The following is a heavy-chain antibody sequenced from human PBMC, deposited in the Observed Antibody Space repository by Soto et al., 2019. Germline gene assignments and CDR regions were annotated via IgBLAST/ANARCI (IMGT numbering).Heavy chain of an antibody. J-gene: IGHJ4*02. CDR2: ISWNSGSI. V-gene: IGHV3-9*01. CDR1: GFTFDDYA. Sequence: EVQLVESGGGLVQPGRSLRLSCAASGFTFDDYAMHWVRQAPGKGLEWVSGISWNSGSIGYADSVKGRFTISRDNAKNSLYLQMTSLRAEDTALYYCAKDRFFGRSSSPLDYWGQGTLVTVSS. CDR3: AKDRFFGRSSSPLDY. D-gene: IGHD6-13*01.